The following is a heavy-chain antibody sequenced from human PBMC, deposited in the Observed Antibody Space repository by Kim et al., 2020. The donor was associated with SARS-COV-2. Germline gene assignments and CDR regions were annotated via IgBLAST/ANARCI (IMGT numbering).Heavy chain of an antibody. CDR3: ARGLLMVATAVIDY. Sequence: SETLSLTCAVYGGSFSSHYWTWIRQAPGKGLEWIGEISHDGGTNYSPSLKSRLTMSIDTSKSQISLKLNSMTDADAAMYYCARGLLMVATAVIDYLGP. V-gene: IGHV4-34*01. CDR1: GGSFSSHY. J-gene: IGHJ4*02. D-gene: IGHD2-15*01. CDR2: ISHDGGT.